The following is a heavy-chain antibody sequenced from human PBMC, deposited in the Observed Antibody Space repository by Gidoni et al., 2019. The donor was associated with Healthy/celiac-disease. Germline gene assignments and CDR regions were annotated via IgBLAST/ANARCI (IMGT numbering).Heavy chain of an antibody. CDR1: GGPISSSSYY. CDR2: IYYSGST. V-gene: IGHV4-39*01. CDR3: ARLTTMVLDY. J-gene: IGHJ4*02. D-gene: IGHD3-10*01. Sequence: QLQLQESGPGLVKPSETLSLTCTVPGGPISSSSYYWGWIRQPPGKGLEWIGSIYYSGSTYYNPSLKSRVTISVDTSKNQFSLKLSSVTAADTAVYYCARLTTMVLDYWGQGTLVTVSS.